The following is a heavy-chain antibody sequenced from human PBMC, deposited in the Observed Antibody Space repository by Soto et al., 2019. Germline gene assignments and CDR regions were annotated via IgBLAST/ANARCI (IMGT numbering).Heavy chain of an antibody. CDR2: ISGSGGST. CDR1: GFTFSSYA. V-gene: IGHV3-23*01. CDR3: AKDDQGFLEWLSELSFDY. J-gene: IGHJ4*02. Sequence: GGSLRLSCAASGFTFSSYAMSWVRQAPGKGLEWVSAISGSGGSTYYADSVKGRFTISRDNSKNTLYLQMNSLRAEDTAVYYCAKDDQGFLEWLSELSFDYWGQGTLVTVSS. D-gene: IGHD3-3*01.